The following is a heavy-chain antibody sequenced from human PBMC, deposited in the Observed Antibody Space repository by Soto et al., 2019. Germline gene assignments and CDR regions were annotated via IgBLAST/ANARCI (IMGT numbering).Heavy chain of an antibody. CDR2: ISYDGSNK. V-gene: IGHV3-30-3*01. J-gene: IGHJ4*02. CDR1: GFTFSSYA. CDR3: ARETGYDSSGYPDY. Sequence: PGGSLRLSCAASGFTFSSYAMHWVSQAPGKGLEWVAVISYDGSNKYYVDSVKGRFTISRDNSKNTLYLQMNSLRAEDTAVYYCARETGYDSSGYPDYWGQGTLVTSPQ. D-gene: IGHD3-22*01.